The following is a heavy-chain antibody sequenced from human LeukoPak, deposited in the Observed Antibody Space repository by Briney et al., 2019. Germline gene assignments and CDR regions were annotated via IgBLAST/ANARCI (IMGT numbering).Heavy chain of an antibody. CDR1: GFTFSTYA. Sequence: PGRSLRLSCAASGFTFSTYAMNWVRQAPGKGLEWVSYISSSSSTIYFPDSVKGRFTISRDNAKNSLYLQMNGLRDEDTAVYYCARDAGRGYFDYWGQGTLVTVSS. J-gene: IGHJ4*02. V-gene: IGHV3-48*02. CDR2: ISSSSSTI. CDR3: ARDAGRGYFDY.